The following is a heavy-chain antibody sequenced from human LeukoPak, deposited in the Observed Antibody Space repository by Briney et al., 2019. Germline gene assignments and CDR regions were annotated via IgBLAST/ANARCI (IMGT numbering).Heavy chain of an antibody. V-gene: IGHV5-51*01. CDR3: ARLGSDPGNYYYYGMDV. Sequence: GESLKTSCKGSGYSFTSYWIGWVRQMPGKGLEWMGIIYPGDPDTRYSPSFQGQVTISADKSISTAYLQWSSLKASDTAMYYCARLGSDPGNYYYYGMDVWGQGTTVTVSS. CDR1: GYSFTSYW. J-gene: IGHJ6*02. CDR2: IYPGDPDT.